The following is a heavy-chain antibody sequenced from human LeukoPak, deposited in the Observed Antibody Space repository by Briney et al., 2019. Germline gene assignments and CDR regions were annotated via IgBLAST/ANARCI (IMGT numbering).Heavy chain of an antibody. CDR3: ARARLDSSGYSELWFDP. Sequence: ASVKVSCKASGGTFISYAISWVRQAPGQGLEWMGRIIPILGIANYAQKFQGRVTITADKSTSTAYMELSSLRSEDTAVYYCARARLDSSGYSELWFDPWGQGTLVTVSS. D-gene: IGHD3-22*01. V-gene: IGHV1-69*04. J-gene: IGHJ5*02. CDR2: IIPILGIA. CDR1: GGTFISYA.